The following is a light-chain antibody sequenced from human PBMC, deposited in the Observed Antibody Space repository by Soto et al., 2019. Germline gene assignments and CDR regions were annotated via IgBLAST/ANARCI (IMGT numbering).Light chain of an antibody. CDR1: QSVNSSY. J-gene: IGKJ2*01. CDR2: GAS. Sequence: EIVLTQSPGTLSLSPGERATLSCRASQSVNSSYLSWYQQKPGQAPRLLIYGASSRATGIPDRFSGSGSGTDFTLTISRLEPEDFVVYYCQLYGSSPLYTFGQGTELEIK. CDR3: QLYGSSPLYT. V-gene: IGKV3-20*01.